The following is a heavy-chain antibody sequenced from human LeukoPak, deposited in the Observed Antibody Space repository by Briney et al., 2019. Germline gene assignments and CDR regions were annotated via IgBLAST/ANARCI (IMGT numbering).Heavy chain of an antibody. V-gene: IGHV4-59*01. J-gene: IGHJ2*01. CDR2: IYYSGST. D-gene: IGHD3-10*01. Sequence: SETLSLTCTVSGGSISSYYWSWIRQPPGKGLEWIGYIYYSGSTNYNPSLKSRVTISVDTSKNQFSLKLSSVTAADTAVYYCARDMNRGAFDLWGRGTLVTVSS. CDR1: GGSISSYY. CDR3: ARDMNRGAFDL.